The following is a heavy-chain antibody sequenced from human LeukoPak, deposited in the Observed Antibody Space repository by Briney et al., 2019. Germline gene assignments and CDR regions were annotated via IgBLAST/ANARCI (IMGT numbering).Heavy chain of an antibody. Sequence: PSETLSLTCTVSGGSISSYYWSWIRQPPGKGLEWIGYIYYSGSTNYNPSLKSRVTISVDTSKNQFSLKLSSVTAADTAVYYCARGGEMATMMGDDDAFDIWGQGTMVTVSS. CDR1: GGSISSYY. CDR2: IYYSGST. CDR3: ARGGEMATMMGDDDAFDI. V-gene: IGHV4-59*01. J-gene: IGHJ3*02. D-gene: IGHD5-24*01.